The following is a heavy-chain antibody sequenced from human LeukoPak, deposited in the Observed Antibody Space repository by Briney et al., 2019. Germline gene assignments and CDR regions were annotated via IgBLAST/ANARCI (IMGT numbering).Heavy chain of an antibody. V-gene: IGHV3-30*18. CDR2: ISYDGSNK. CDR1: GFTFSSYG. D-gene: IGHD3-16*01. Sequence: PGGSLRLSCAASGFTFSSYGMHWVRQAPGKGLEWVAVISYDGSNKYYADSVKGRFTISRDNSKNTLYLQMNSLRAKDTAVYYCAKDLRFDPDYWGQGTLVTVSS. CDR3: AKDLRFDPDY. J-gene: IGHJ4*02.